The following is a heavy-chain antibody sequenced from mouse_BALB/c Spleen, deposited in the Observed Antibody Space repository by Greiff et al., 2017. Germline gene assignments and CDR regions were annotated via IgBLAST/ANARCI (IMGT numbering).Heavy chain of an antibody. J-gene: IGHJ4*01. D-gene: IGHD2-14*01. Sequence: EVQRVESGGGLVQPKGSLKLSCAASGFTFNTYAMNWVRQAPGKGLEWVARIRSKSNNYATYYADSVKDRFTISRDDSQSMLYLQMNNLKTEDTAMYYCVRYRFYAMDYWGQGTSVTVSS. CDR1: GFTFNTYA. CDR3: VRYRFYAMDY. CDR2: IRSKSNNYAT. V-gene: IGHV10-1*02.